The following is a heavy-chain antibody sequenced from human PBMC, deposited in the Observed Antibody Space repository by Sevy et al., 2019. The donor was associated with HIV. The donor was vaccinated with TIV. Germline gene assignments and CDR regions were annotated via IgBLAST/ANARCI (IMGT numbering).Heavy chain of an antibody. Sequence: GESLKISCKGSGYSFTSYWIDWVRQMAGKGLECMGIIYPGDSDTRYSPSFQGQVTISADKSISTAYLQWCSLKASDTAMYYCARRSTGIVGTHFDYWGQGTLVTVSS. CDR3: ARRSTGIVGTHFDY. V-gene: IGHV5-51*01. CDR1: GYSFTSYW. D-gene: IGHD1-26*01. J-gene: IGHJ4*02. CDR2: IYPGDSDT.